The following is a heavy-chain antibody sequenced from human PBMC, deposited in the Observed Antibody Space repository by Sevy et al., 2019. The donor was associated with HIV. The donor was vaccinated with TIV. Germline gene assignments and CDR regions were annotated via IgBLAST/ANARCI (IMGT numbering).Heavy chain of an antibody. CDR2: IKQDGSAK. Sequence: GGSLRLSCAASGFTFSSYWMSWVRQAPGKGLEWVANIKQDGSAKYYVDSVKGRFTISRDNAKNSLYLQMNSLRAEDTAVYYCARQYDSSGYYLGYYYGMDVWGQGTTVTVSS. V-gene: IGHV3-7*03. CDR1: GFTFSSYW. CDR3: ARQYDSSGYYLGYYYGMDV. J-gene: IGHJ6*02. D-gene: IGHD3-22*01.